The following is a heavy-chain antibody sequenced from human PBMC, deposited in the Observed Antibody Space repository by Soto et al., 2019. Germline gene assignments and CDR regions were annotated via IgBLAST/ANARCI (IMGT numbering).Heavy chain of an antibody. V-gene: IGHV4-4*02. J-gene: IGHJ6*02. CDR1: GGSISSNKW. CDR3: ARDDHIVVVPTSLGAMDV. D-gene: IGHD2-2*01. Sequence: SETLSLTCAVYGGSISSNKWWSWVRQPPGKGLEWIGEIYHSGSTNYSPSLKSRVTISLDKSKNQFSLKLASVTAADSAVYYCARDDHIVVVPTSLGAMDVWGQGTTVTVSS. CDR2: IYHSGST.